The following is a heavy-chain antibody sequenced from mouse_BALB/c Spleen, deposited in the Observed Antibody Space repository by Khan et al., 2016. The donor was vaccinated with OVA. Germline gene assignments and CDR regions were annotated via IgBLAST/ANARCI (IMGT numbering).Heavy chain of an antibody. Sequence: QIQLVQSGPELKKPGETVKISCKASGYTFTNYGMNWVKQAPGKGLKWMGWIYTYTGEPTYADDFKGRFAFTLEYSASTAFLQINNLTTDDTAAYCCARGSSRAMDYWGQGTSVTVSS. J-gene: IGHJ4*01. V-gene: IGHV9-3-1*01. CDR1: GYTFTNYG. CDR2: IYTYTGEP. CDR3: ARGSSRAMDY. D-gene: IGHD1-1*01.